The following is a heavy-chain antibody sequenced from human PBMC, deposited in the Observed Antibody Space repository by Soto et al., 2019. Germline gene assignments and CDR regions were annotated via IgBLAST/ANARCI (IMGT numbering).Heavy chain of an antibody. CDR1: GGSISSYY. Sequence: SETLSLTCTVSGGSISSYYWSWIRQPPGKGLEWIGYIYYSGSTNYNPSLKSRVTISVDTSKNQFSLKLSSVTAADTAVYYCARTEIYGVGFYFDYWGQGTLVTVSS. CDR3: ARTEIYGVGFYFDY. D-gene: IGHD4-17*01. V-gene: IGHV4-59*08. J-gene: IGHJ4*02. CDR2: IYYSGST.